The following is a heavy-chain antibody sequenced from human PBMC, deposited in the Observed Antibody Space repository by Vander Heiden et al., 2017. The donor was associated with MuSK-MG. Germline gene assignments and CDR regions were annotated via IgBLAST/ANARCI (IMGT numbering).Heavy chain of an antibody. CDR3: ARGSHRRGCFGY. CDR1: GGSFSGYY. D-gene: IGHD2-15*01. V-gene: IGHV4-34*01. Sequence: QVQLQQWGAGLLKPSETLSLTCAVYGGSFSGYYWSWIRQPPGKGLEWIGEINHSGSTNYNPSLKSRVTISVDTPKKQCSLHLRSLPAADTAVYYCARGSHRRGCFGYWGQGPLVTVSS. J-gene: IGHJ4*02. CDR2: INHSGST.